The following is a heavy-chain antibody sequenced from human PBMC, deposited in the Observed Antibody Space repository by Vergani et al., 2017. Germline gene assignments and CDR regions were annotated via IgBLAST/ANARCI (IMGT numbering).Heavy chain of an antibody. CDR3: ARDQAGTGWFDP. V-gene: IGHV4-59*01. CDR2: IFYSGST. Sequence: QVQLQQWGAGLLKPSETLSLTCTVSGGSISSYYWSWIRQPPGKGLEWIGYIFYSGSTNYNPSLKSRVTISVDTSKNQFSLKLSSVTAADTAVYYCARDQAGTGWFDPWGQGTLVTVSS. D-gene: IGHD6-13*01. J-gene: IGHJ5*02. CDR1: GGSISSYY.